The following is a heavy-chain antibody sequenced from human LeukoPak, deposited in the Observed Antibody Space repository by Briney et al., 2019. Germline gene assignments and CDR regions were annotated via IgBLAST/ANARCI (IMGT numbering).Heavy chain of an antibody. V-gene: IGHV3-33*01. CDR3: ARGAYCSGSRCPGAFDI. J-gene: IGHJ3*02. CDR2: IWHDGSNK. D-gene: IGHD2-15*01. Sequence: PGGSLRLSCAASGFTFSNYAMYWVRQAPGKGLEWVAIIWHDGSNKYYADSVKGRFTISRDNSKNTLYLQMNSLRAEDTAVYYCARGAYCSGSRCPGAFDIWGQGTMVTVSS. CDR1: GFTFSNYA.